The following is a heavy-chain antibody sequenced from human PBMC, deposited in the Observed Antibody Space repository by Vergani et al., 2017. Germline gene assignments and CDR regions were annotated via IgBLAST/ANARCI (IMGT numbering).Heavy chain of an antibody. CDR1: GYSFTSYW. V-gene: IGHV5-10-1*01. J-gene: IGHJ4*02. D-gene: IGHD6-19*01. CDR3: ARQKWMVQYPFDY. CDR2: IDPSDSYT. Sequence: EVQLVQSGAEVKKPGESLKISCKGSGYSFTSYWIGWVRQMPGKGLEWMGRIDPSDSYTNYSPSFQGHVTISADKSISTAYLQWSSLKASDTAMYYCARQKWMVQYPFDYWGQGTLVTVSS.